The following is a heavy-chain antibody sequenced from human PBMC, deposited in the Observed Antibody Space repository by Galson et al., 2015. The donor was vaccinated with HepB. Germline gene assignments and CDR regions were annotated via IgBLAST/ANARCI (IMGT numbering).Heavy chain of an antibody. D-gene: IGHD5-24*01. CDR3: ATTHGSNYYYGMDV. Sequence: SVKVSCKASGYTFTGYYVHWVRQTPGQGLEWMGRINPNSGDTFYAQKFQGTVTMTRDTSINTAYMEMIRLTFDDTAVYYCATTHGSNYYYGMDVWGQGTTVTVSS. J-gene: IGHJ6*02. CDR2: INPNSGDT. V-gene: IGHV1-2*06. CDR1: GYTFTGYY.